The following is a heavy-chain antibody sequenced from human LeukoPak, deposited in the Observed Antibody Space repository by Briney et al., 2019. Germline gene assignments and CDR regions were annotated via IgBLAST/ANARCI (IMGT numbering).Heavy chain of an antibody. V-gene: IGHV4-34*01. Sequence: SETLSLTCAVSGGSFSGYYWSWIRQPPGKGLEWIGEVNHSGSANYNPSLKSRVTISVDTSKNQFSLKLSSVTAADTAVYYCARGGVDYYGSGSYYKRKYYFDYWGQGTLVTVSS. CDR3: ARGGVDYYGSGSYYKRKYYFDY. D-gene: IGHD3-10*01. CDR1: GGSFSGYY. J-gene: IGHJ4*02. CDR2: VNHSGSA.